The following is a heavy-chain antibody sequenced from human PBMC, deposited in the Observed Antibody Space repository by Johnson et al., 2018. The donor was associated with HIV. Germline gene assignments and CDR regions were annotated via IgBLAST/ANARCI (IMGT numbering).Heavy chain of an antibody. D-gene: IGHD2-8*02. CDR3: ATPGIGKCAGGVCFFDRFDV. V-gene: IGHV3-33*08. J-gene: IGHJ3*01. CDR2: IWSDGSKK. CDR1: EFRLSNYA. Sequence: QVQLVESGGGVVQPGRSLTIYCAVSEFRLSNYAMHWVRLGPGKGLQWVAVIWSDGSKKYHADSVKGRFTISRDNSKNKVSLPVHSLIFEDTAMYYCATPGIGKCAGGVCFFDRFDVWGPGTMVTVSS.